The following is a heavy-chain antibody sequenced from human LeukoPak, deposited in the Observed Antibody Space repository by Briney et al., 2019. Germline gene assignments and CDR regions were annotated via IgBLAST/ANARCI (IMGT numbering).Heavy chain of an antibody. Sequence: SETLSLTCTVPGGSISSSSYYWGWIRQPPGKGLEWIGSIYYSGSTYYNPSLKSRVTISVDTSKNQFSLKLSPVTAADTAVYYCARLSDFWSGSPPKGGFDPWGQGTLVTVSS. CDR3: ARLSDFWSGSPPKGGFDP. D-gene: IGHD3-3*01. CDR1: GGSISSSSYY. CDR2: IYYSGST. J-gene: IGHJ5*02. V-gene: IGHV4-39*01.